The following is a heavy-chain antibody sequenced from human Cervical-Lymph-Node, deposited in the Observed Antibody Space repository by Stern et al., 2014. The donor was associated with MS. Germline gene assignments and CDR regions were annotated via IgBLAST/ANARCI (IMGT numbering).Heavy chain of an antibody. V-gene: IGHV4-61*02. J-gene: IGHJ6*02. D-gene: IGHD5-18*01. CDR3: ARESVDTAMDHYYYYGMDV. CDR1: GGSISSGSYY. Sequence: QVQLQESGPGLVKPSQTLSLTCTVSGGSISSGSYYWSWIRQPAGKGLEWIGRIYTSGSTNYNPSLKSRVTISVDPSKHQFSLKRTSGPAADTAVYYCARESVDTAMDHYYYYGMDVWGQGTTVTVSS. CDR2: IYTSGST.